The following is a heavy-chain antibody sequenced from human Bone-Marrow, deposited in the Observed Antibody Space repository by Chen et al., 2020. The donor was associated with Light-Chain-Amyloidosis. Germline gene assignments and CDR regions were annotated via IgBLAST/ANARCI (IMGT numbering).Heavy chain of an antibody. V-gene: IGHV3-23*04. CDR1: ESTLNTHA. D-gene: IGHD1-1*01. CDR3: AKRARQGTEPSECMDV. Sequence: EVQLVESGGGLVQPGGSLRHPCEVSESTLNTHAMNWVRQAPGKGLEWVSIISGSGDSTYYADSVKGRFTISRDTSKNTLYLQMNSLRAEDTAVYYCAKRARQGTEPSECMDVWGQGTTVVVSS. J-gene: IGHJ6*02. CDR2: ISGSGDST.